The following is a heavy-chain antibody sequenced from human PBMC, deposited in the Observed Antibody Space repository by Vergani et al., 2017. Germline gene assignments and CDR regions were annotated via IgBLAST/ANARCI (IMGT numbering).Heavy chain of an antibody. D-gene: IGHD6-6*01. J-gene: IGHJ4*02. Sequence: QVQLQESGPGLVKPSQTLALTCSVSGDSISSGVYYWNWIRQHPGKGLEWIGYIYSTGSTHHNPSLRRRINMSVDTSKNQFSLKLSSVTAADTAVYYCAGEYSSSVGFLAYWGQGTLVTVSS. V-gene: IGHV4-31*03. CDR1: GDSISSGVYY. CDR2: IYSTGST. CDR3: AGEYSSSVGFLAY.